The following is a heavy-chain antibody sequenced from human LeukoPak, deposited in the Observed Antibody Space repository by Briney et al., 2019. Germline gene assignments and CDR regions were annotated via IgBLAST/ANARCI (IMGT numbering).Heavy chain of an antibody. J-gene: IGHJ3*02. V-gene: IGHV4-59*01. CDR3: ARVRYGSYAFDI. Sequence: SETLSLTCAVSGGSISSYYWSWIRQPPGKGLEWIGYIYYSGSTNYNPSLKSRVTISVDTSKNQFSLKLSSVTAADTAMYYCARVRYGSYAFDIWGQGTMVTVSS. D-gene: IGHD4-17*01. CDR2: IYYSGST. CDR1: GGSISSYY.